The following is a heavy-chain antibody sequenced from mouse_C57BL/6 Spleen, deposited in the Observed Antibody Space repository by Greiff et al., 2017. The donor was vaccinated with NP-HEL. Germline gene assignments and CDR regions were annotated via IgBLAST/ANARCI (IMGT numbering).Heavy chain of an antibody. J-gene: IGHJ4*01. CDR3: AREGDYDNYAMDY. D-gene: IGHD2-4*01. V-gene: IGHV5-16*01. CDR2: INYDGSST. Sequence: EVMLVESEGGLVQPGSSMKLSCTASGFTFSDYYMAWVRQVPEKGLEWVANINYDGSSTYYLDALKSRFIISRDNAKNILYLQRSSLKSEDTATYYCAREGDYDNYAMDYWGQGTSVTVSS. CDR1: GFTFSDYY.